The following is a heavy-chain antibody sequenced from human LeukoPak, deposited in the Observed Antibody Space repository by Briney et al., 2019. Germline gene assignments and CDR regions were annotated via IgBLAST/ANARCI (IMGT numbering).Heavy chain of an antibody. D-gene: IGHD2-2*01. CDR1: GFTFSNSG. V-gene: IGHV3-30*03. CDR2: ISHDASSK. Sequence: GGSLRLSCAGSGFTFSNSGMHWVRQAPGKGLEWLAVISHDASSKYHAESVKGRFTISRDNSKNTLYLQMNSLRAEDTAVYYCARETTDIVVVPAATTVAFDIWGQGTMVTVSS. J-gene: IGHJ3*02. CDR3: ARETTDIVVVPAATTVAFDI.